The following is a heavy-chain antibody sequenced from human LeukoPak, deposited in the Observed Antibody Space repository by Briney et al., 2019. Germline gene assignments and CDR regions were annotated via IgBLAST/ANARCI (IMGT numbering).Heavy chain of an antibody. Sequence: ASVKVSCKASGYTFTSYDINWVRQATGQGLEWMGWMNPNSGNTGYAQKFQGRVTMTRNTSISTAYMELSSLRSEDTAVYYCARITYYDILTGWAPRFDPWGQGTLVTVSS. V-gene: IGHV1-8*01. D-gene: IGHD3-9*01. J-gene: IGHJ5*02. CDR3: ARITYYDILTGWAPRFDP. CDR2: MNPNSGNT. CDR1: GYTFTSYD.